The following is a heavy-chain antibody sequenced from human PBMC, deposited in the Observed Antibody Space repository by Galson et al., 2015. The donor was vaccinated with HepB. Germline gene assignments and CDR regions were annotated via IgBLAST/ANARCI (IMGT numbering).Heavy chain of an antibody. Sequence: SLRLSCAASGFTFSSYAMHWVRQAPGKGLEWVAVISYDGSNKYYADSVKGRFTISRDNSKNTLYLQMNSLRAEDTAVYYCARDTSTAHYFDYWGQGTLVTVSS. V-gene: IGHV3-30*04. J-gene: IGHJ4*02. CDR2: ISYDGSNK. CDR3: ARDTSTAHYFDY. D-gene: IGHD2-2*01. CDR1: GFTFSSYA.